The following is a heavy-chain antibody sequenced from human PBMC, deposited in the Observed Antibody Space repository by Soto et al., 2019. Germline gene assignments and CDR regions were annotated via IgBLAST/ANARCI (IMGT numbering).Heavy chain of an antibody. CDR3: ARDLGGMDV. Sequence: QVQLQESGPGLVKPSETLSLTCSVSGGSISSFYWSWIRQPPGKGLEWIGYINYSGSTNYNPSLKSRVTISVGTSKNYFSLKLSSVTAADTAVYYCARDLGGMDVWGQGTTVTVSS. V-gene: IGHV4-59*01. CDR2: INYSGST. J-gene: IGHJ6*02. D-gene: IGHD3-16*01. CDR1: GGSISSFY.